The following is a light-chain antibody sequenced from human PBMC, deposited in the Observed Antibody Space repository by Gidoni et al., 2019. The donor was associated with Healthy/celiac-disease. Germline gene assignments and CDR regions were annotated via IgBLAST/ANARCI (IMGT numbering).Light chain of an antibody. J-gene: IGLJ1*01. CDR2: QDS. CDR3: QAWDSSTYV. CDR1: KLGDKY. Sequence: SYELTQPPSVSVSPGQTASITCAGDKLGDKYACWYQQKPGQSPVLVIYQDSKRPSGIPERFSGSSSWNTATLTISGTQAMDEADYYCQAWDSSTYVFGTGTKVTVL. V-gene: IGLV3-1*01.